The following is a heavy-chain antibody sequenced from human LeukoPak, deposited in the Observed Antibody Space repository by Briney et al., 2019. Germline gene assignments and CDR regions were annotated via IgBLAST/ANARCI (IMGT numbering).Heavy chain of an antibody. D-gene: IGHD2-8*01. V-gene: IGHV4-34*01. J-gene: IGHJ5*01. CDR2: INHRGNT. CDR3: AARGYCHDGVCYSGSFRDS. CDR1: EGSFSGYY. Sequence: SETLPLTCGVSEGSFSGYYWSWIRQSPGRGLEWIGEINHRGNTNYNPTLQSRVIMSVDTSKDQFSLKLTSVTTADTGVYFCAARGYCHDGVCYSGSFRDSWGQGSLVIVSA.